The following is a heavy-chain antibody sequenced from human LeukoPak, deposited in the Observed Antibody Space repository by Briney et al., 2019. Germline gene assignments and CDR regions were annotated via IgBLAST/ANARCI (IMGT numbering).Heavy chain of an antibody. V-gene: IGHV4-39*01. CDR1: GGSISSSRYY. J-gene: IGHJ3*01. CDR2: MYYNGGT. CDR3: GNFDF. Sequence: PSETLSLTCTVSGGSISSSRYYCGWIRQPPGKVLGWIGSMYYNGGTYYNPSLRSRVHMSVDTSKNQFSLKLTSVTAADTAVYYCGNFDFWGQGTMVIVSS.